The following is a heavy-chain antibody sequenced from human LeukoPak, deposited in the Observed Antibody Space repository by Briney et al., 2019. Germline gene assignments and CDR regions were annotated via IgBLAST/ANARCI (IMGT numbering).Heavy chain of an antibody. CDR1: GGFFSGYY. D-gene: IGHD5-18*01. CDR2: INHSGST. J-gene: IGHJ3*02. Sequence: SETLSLTCAVYGGFFSGYYWSWIRPPAGKGLEWVGEINHSGSTNYNPCLKSRVTISVDTSKNQFSLKLSSVTAADTAVYYCARGRGIYSYGLKDAFDIWGQGTMVTVSS. V-gene: IGHV4-34*01. CDR3: ARGRGIYSYGLKDAFDI.